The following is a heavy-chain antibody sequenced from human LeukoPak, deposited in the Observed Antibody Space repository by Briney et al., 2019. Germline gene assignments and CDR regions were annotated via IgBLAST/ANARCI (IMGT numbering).Heavy chain of an antibody. CDR2: ISSNGGRT. J-gene: IGHJ4*02. CDR3: AREVVTDYVWGSYRYYFDY. D-gene: IGHD3-16*02. CDR1: GFTFSSYA. V-gene: IGHV3-64*01. Sequence: GSLRLSCAASGFTFSSYAMHWVRQAPGKGLEYVSAISSNGGRTYYANSVKGRFTISRDNSKNTLYLQMGSLRAEDMAVYYCAREVVTDYVWGSYRYYFDYWGQGTLVTVSS.